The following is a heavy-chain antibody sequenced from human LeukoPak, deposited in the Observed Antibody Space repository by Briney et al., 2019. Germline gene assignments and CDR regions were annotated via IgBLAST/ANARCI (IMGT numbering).Heavy chain of an antibody. J-gene: IGHJ4*02. CDR3: ATIDY. CDR2: IYSGGST. Sequence: GGSLRLSCAASGFTFSSYSMNWVRQAAGKGLEWVSVIYSGGSTYYADSVKGRFTISRDNSKNTLYLQMDSLRAEDTAVYYCATIDYWGQGTLVTVSS. V-gene: IGHV3-66*01. CDR1: GFTFSSYS.